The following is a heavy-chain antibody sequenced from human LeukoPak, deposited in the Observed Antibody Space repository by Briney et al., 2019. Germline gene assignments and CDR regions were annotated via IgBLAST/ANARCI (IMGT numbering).Heavy chain of an antibody. Sequence: GGSLRLSCAASGFTVNSNYMNWVRQAPGKGLEWVSVLYSGGRTYYADSVKGRFTISRDTSKNTLYLQVNSLRAEDTAVYYCARGGGYYPIDYWGQGTLVTVSS. CDR2: LYSGGRT. CDR1: GFTVNSNY. V-gene: IGHV3-53*01. J-gene: IGHJ4*02. D-gene: IGHD2-15*01. CDR3: ARGGGYYPIDY.